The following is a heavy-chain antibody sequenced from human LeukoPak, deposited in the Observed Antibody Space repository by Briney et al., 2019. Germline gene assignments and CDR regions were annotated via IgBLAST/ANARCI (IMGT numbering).Heavy chain of an antibody. V-gene: IGHV3-21*01. CDR3: ARDRTGDFTASWTNWFDP. CDR2: ISSSSSYI. CDR1: GFTFGSYS. J-gene: IGHJ5*02. D-gene: IGHD2-2*01. Sequence: GSLRLSCAASGFTFGSYSMNWVRQAPGKGLEWVSSISSSSSYIYYADSVKGRFTISRDNAKNSLYLQMNSLRAEDSAVYYCARDRTGDFTASWTNWFDPWGRGILVTVSS.